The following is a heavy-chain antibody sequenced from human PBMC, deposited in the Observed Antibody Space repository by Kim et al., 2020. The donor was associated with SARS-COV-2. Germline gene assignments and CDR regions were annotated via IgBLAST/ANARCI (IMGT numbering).Heavy chain of an antibody. Sequence: GGSLRLSCAASGSTFSNYWMTSARQAPRKGLEWVANIQFDDSEKNYVGSLKGRLTISRNNAMNSLYLHLNDLRAEATAAYYCVKWDRPPKNCVGGFDYW. V-gene: IGHV3-7*01. CDR2: IQFDDSEK. J-gene: IGHJ4*01. CDR1: GSTFSNYW. D-gene: IGHD3-16*01. CDR3: VKWDRPPKNCVGGFDY.